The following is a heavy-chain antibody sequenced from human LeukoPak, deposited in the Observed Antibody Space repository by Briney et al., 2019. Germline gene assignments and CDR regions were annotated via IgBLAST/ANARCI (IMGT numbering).Heavy chain of an antibody. D-gene: IGHD6-6*01. CDR1: GGSISSYY. V-gene: IGHV4-59*01. CDR3: ARVRSVYAFDI. Sequence: SETLSLTCTVSGGSISSYYWSWIRRPPGKGLEWIGYIYYSGSTNYNPSLKSRVTISVDTSKDQFSLKLSSVTAADTAVYYCARVRSVYAFDIWGQGTMVTVSS. CDR2: IYYSGST. J-gene: IGHJ3*02.